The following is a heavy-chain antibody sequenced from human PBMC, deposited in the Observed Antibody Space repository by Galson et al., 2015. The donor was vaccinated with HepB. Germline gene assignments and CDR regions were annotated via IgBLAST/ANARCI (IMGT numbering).Heavy chain of an antibody. V-gene: IGHV1-18*01. D-gene: IGHD3-22*01. CDR3: ARDYYDSSGYYYGT. Sequence: SVKVSCKASGYTFTSYGISWVRQAPGQGLEWMGWISAYNGNTNYAQKLQGRVTMTTDTSTSTAYMELRNLRSDDTAVYYCARDYYDSSGYYYGTWGQGTLVTVSS. CDR2: ISAYNGNT. J-gene: IGHJ5*02. CDR1: GYTFTSYG.